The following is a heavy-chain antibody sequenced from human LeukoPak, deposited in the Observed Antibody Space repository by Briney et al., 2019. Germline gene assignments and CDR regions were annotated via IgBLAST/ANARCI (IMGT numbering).Heavy chain of an antibody. V-gene: IGHV3-7*01. CDR2: SNQDGTEK. D-gene: IGHD3-10*01. J-gene: IGHJ4*02. CDR3: VKVAKYYYGSETYYFFEH. Sequence: GGSLRLSCAASGFTFTTYWMSWIRQLPGKGLEWVANSNQDGTEKYYVDSVKGRFTISRDNAKNSLDLQMNSLRVEDTGIYYCVKVAKYYYGSETYYFFEHWGQGTPVTASS. CDR1: GFTFTTYW.